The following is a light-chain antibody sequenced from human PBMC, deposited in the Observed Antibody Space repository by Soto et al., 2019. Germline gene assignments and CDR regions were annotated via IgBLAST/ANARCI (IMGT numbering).Light chain of an antibody. CDR2: GAS. V-gene: IGKV3-20*01. Sequence: EIVLTQSPGTLSLSPGERATLSCRASQSVTSGYLGWYQQKPGQAPRLLIYGASSRATGISDRFSGSGSGTDFTLTISRLEPEHFAVYYCQQYATSPPMYTFGQGTKVEIK. J-gene: IGKJ2*01. CDR1: QSVTSGY. CDR3: QQYATSPPMYT.